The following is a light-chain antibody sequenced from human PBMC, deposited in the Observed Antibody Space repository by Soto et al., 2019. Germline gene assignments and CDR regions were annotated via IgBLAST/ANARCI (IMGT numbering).Light chain of an antibody. CDR2: DAS. J-gene: IGKJ5*01. CDR3: QQYDDLSIT. Sequence: IEMTQSTYSLSASVGDRVTITRQASQDISNYLNWYQQKPGKALKLLIYDASNLHPGVPSRFRGSGSGTEFSFSITSLQPEDVATYYCQQYDDLSITCGQGTR. V-gene: IGKV1-33*01. CDR1: QDISNY.